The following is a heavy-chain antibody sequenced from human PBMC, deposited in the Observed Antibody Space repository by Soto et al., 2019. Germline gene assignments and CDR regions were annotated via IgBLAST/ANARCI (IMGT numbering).Heavy chain of an antibody. CDR2: IDPSDSYT. CDR1: GYSFTSYW. V-gene: IGHV5-10-1*01. D-gene: IGHD6-19*01. J-gene: IGHJ6*02. CDR3: ARLSPLPGYSSGWYYYYYGMDV. Sequence: PGESLTFSRKGSGYSFTSYWISWVRQMPEKGQEWMGRIDPSDSYTNYSPSFQGHVTISADKSISTAYLQWSSLKASDTAMYYCARLSPLPGYSSGWYYYYYGMDVWGQRSLVTVSS.